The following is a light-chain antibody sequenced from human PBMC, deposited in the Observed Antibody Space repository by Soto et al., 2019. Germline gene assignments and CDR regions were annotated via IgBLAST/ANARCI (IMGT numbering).Light chain of an antibody. CDR2: TTS. V-gene: IGLV7-43*01. CDR3: LLYFGGAYV. J-gene: IGLJ1*01. CDR1: TGAVTSDFH. Sequence: QAVVTQELSLTVSPGGTVTLTCASSTGAVTSDFHPNWFQQKPGQAPRALIYTTSKRHSWTPARFSGSLLGGKAALTLSGVQPEDEAEYYCLLYFGGAYVFGTGTKVTVL.